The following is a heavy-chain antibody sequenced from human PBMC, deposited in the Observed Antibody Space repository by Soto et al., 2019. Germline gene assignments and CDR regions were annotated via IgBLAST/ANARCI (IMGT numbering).Heavy chain of an antibody. Sequence: GGSLTLSCAASGFTFSSYAMSWVRQAPGKGLEWVSAISGSGDSTYYADSVKGRFTISRDNSMNTLYLQMNSLRAEDTAVYYCAKDNDYDFWSGSDYWGQGTLVTVSS. D-gene: IGHD3-3*01. CDR3: AKDNDYDFWSGSDY. CDR1: GFTFSSYA. V-gene: IGHV3-23*01. J-gene: IGHJ4*02. CDR2: ISGSGDST.